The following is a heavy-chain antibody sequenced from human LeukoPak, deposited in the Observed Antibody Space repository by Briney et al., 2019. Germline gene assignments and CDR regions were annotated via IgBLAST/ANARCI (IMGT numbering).Heavy chain of an antibody. J-gene: IGHJ4*02. Sequence: SETLSLTCAVYGGSFSGYYWSWIRQPPGKGLEWIGEINHSGSTNYNPSPKSRVTISVDTSKNQFYLKLSSVTAADTAVYYCARDRRVLRYFDWLFLYYFDYWGQGTLVTVSS. CDR1: GGSFSGYY. CDR3: ARDRRVLRYFDWLFLYYFDY. D-gene: IGHD3-9*01. V-gene: IGHV4-34*01. CDR2: INHSGST.